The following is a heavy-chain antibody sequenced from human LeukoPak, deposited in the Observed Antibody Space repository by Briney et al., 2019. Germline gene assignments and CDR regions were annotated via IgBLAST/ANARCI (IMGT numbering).Heavy chain of an antibody. CDR3: ARGVSASSSGFDY. V-gene: IGHV4-59*01. CDR2: IYSNEAT. D-gene: IGHD3-22*01. J-gene: IGHJ4*02. Sequence: SETLSLTCTVSGGSIKGYHWSWIRQPPGKGLEWIGYIYSNEATEYKPSLKSRVTISVDTSKNQFSLKLSSLTAADTAVYYCARGVSASSSGFDYWGQGTLVTVSS. CDR1: GGSIKGYH.